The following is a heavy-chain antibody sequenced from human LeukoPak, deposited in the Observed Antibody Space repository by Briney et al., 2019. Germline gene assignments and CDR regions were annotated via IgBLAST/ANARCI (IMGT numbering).Heavy chain of an antibody. D-gene: IGHD5-24*01. V-gene: IGHV3-49*04. CDR1: GFTFSSYW. CDR2: IRSKAYGGTT. CDR3: TRVRRDGYTYPDFDY. Sequence: LAGGSLRLSCAASGFTFSSYWMSWVRQAPGKGLEWVGFIRSKAYGGTTEYAASVKGRFTISRDDSTSIAYLQMNSLKTEDTAVYYCTRVRRDGYTYPDFDYWGQGTLVTVSS. J-gene: IGHJ4*02.